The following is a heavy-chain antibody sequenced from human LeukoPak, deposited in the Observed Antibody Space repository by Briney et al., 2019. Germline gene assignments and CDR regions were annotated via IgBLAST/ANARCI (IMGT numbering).Heavy chain of an antibody. D-gene: IGHD2-2*01. J-gene: IGHJ4*02. CDR2: INHSGST. CDR3: ARVPNAYQLPYYFDY. CDR1: GGSFSGYY. Sequence: SETLSPTCAVYGGSFSGYYWSWIRQPPGKGLEWIGEINHSGSTNYNPSLKSRVTISVDTSKNQFSLKLSSVTAADTAVYYCARVPNAYQLPYYFDYWGQGTLVTVSS. V-gene: IGHV4-34*01.